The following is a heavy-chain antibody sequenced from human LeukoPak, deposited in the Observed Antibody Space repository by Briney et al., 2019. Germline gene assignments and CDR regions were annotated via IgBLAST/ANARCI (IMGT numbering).Heavy chain of an antibody. Sequence: PGGSLRLSCAVSGFTLTTYAMSWVRQAPGKGLEWVSALSSGGTTWYADSVKGRFTISRDTSTSTLFLQMNSLRADDTALYYCAKDRAYPNDVFWGQGTMVTVS. CDR2: LSSGGTT. CDR3: AKDRAYPNDVF. CDR1: GFTLTTYA. J-gene: IGHJ3*01. D-gene: IGHD2-21*01. V-gene: IGHV3-23*01.